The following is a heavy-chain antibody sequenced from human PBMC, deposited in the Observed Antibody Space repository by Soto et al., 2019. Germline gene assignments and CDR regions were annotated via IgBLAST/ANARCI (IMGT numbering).Heavy chain of an antibody. V-gene: IGHV3-30*18. CDR3: AKDLRHCSSTSCSWTSYGMDV. D-gene: IGHD2-2*01. CDR1: GFTFSSYG. Sequence: GGSLRLSCAASGFTFSSYGMHWVRQAPGKGLEWVAVISYDGSNKYYADSVKGRFTISRDNSKNTPYLQMNSLRAEDTAVYYCAKDLRHCSSTSCSWTSYGMDVWGQGTTVTV. CDR2: ISYDGSNK. J-gene: IGHJ6*02.